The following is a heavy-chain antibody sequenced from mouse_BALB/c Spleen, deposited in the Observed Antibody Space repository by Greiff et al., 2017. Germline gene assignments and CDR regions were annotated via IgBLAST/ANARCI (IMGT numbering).Heavy chain of an antibody. CDR1: GYSITSDYA. J-gene: IGHJ3*01. V-gene: IGHV3-2*02. CDR2: ISYSGST. CDR3: AIYYYGSSYVWFAY. D-gene: IGHD1-1*01. Sequence: EVHLVESGPGLVKPSQSLSLTCTVTGYSITSDYAWNWIRQFPGNKLEWMGYISYSGSTSYNPSLKSRISITRDTSKNQFFLQLNSVTTEDTATYYCAIYYYGSSYVWFAYWGQGTLVTVSA.